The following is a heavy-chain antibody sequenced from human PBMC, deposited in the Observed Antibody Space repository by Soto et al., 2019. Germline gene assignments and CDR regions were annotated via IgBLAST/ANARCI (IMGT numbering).Heavy chain of an antibody. D-gene: IGHD2-2*01. CDR2: ISYDGSNK. CDR1: GFTFSSYA. V-gene: IGHV3-30-3*01. Sequence: GGSLRLSCAASGFTFSSYAMHWVRQAPGKGLEWVAVISYDGSNKYYADSVKGRFTISRDNSKNTMYLQMNSARAEDTAVYYCARAMADIVVVPAGNYYGMDVWGQGTTVTVSS. CDR3: ARAMADIVVVPAGNYYGMDV. J-gene: IGHJ6*02.